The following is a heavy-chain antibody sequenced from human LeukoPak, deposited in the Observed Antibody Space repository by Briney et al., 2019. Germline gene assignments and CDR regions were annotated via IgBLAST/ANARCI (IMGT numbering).Heavy chain of an antibody. CDR3: ARNHLDSSSWYVFDY. J-gene: IGHJ4*02. CDR1: GFTXXSYS. CDR2: ISSSSSYI. D-gene: IGHD6-13*01. Sequence: GFTXXSYSXNWVRQAPGKGLEWVSSISSSSSYIYYADSVKGRFTISRDNAKNSLYLQMNSLRAEDTAVYYCARNHLDSSSWYVFDYWGQGTLVTVSS. V-gene: IGHV3-21*01.